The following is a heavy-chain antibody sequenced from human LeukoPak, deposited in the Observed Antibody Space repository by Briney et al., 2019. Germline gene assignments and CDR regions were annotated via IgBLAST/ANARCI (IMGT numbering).Heavy chain of an antibody. CDR2: INHSGST. D-gene: IGHD3-10*01. J-gene: IGHJ4*02. CDR3: AGGRPGSGSFDEDC. V-gene: IGHV4-34*01. CDR1: GGSFSGYY. Sequence: SETLSLTCAVYGGSFSGYYWSWIRQPPGKGLEWIGEINHSGSTNYNPSLKSRVTISVDTSKNQFSLKLSSVTAADTAVYYCAGGRPGSGSFDEDCWGQGTLVTVSS.